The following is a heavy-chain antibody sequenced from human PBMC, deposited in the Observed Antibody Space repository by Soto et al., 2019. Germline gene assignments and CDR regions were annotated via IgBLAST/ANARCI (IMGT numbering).Heavy chain of an antibody. J-gene: IGHJ4*02. CDR2: MSGSGGST. CDR3: AKDERGSSGPMGY. Sequence: GSLRLSCAASGFTFSSYAMSWVRQAPGKGLEWVSAMSGSGGSTYYADSVKGRFTISRDNSKNTLYLQMNSLRAEDTAAYYCAKDERGSSGPMGYWGQGTLVTVSS. CDR1: GFTFSSYA. V-gene: IGHV3-23*01. D-gene: IGHD6-19*01.